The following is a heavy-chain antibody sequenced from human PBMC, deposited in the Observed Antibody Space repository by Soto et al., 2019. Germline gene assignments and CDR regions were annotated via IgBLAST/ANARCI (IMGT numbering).Heavy chain of an antibody. CDR1: GFSFTTFW. CDR2: IKQDGSEK. V-gene: IGHV3-7*01. CDR3: VRGGYFFND. Sequence: EVQLVESGGDLVQPGESLRLSCTVSGFSFTTFWMSWVRQTPGKGLEWVANIKQDGSEKYYVDSVKGRFTISRDNAKTSLYLQMSSLRAEDTAVYYCVRGGYFFNDWGQGTLVTVSS. J-gene: IGHJ4*02.